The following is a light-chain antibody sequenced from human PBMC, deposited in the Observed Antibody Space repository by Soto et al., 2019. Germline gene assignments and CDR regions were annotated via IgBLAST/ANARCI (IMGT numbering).Light chain of an antibody. Sequence: QSALTQPPSASGSPGQSVTISCTGTSSDVGGYNYVSWYQQHPGKAPKLMIYEVTKRPSGVPDRFSCSKSGNTAYLTVSGLLAEDEADYYCSSHAGIINVVFGGGTKLTVL. CDR1: SSDVGGYNY. CDR2: EVT. V-gene: IGLV2-8*01. CDR3: SSHAGIINVV. J-gene: IGLJ3*02.